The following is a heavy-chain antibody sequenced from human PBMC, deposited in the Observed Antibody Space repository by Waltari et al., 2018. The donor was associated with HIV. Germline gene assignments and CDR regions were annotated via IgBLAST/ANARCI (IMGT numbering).Heavy chain of an antibody. CDR2: ISATGHNI. D-gene: IGHD2-15*01. CDR3: VRGGAAWSAGGFQVAQPGP. Sequence: DVQLVESGGGLVQPGGSLGLSCAAPGFTLINFDMSWVRPGPGAGLEWVSYISATGHNIYYADSVQGQFTISRDNVRNILHLRIDDLRVDDTATYYCVRGGAAWSAGGFQVAQPGPWGQGALVTVSS. CDR1: GFTLINFD. V-gene: IGHV3-48*03. J-gene: IGHJ5*02.